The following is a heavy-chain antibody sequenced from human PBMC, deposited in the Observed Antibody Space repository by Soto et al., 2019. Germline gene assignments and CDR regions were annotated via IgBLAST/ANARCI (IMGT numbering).Heavy chain of an antibody. D-gene: IGHD3-22*01. CDR3: VRDRGYPDSFDM. Sequence: GGSLRLSCAASGFLFSSYAMSWVRQAPGKGLEWVSAISGSGGSTYYADSVKGRFTISRDNAQSTLYLQMSSLRVDDTAVYFCVRDRGYPDSFDMWGPGTMVTVSS. V-gene: IGHV3-23*01. CDR1: GFLFSSYA. CDR2: ISGSGGST. J-gene: IGHJ3*02.